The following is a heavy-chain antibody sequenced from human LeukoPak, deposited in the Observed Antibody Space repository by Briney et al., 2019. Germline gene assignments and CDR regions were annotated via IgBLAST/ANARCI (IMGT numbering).Heavy chain of an antibody. CDR2: IFYSGST. CDR1: GGSISSYY. Sequence: SETLSLTCTVSGGSISSYYWSWIRQPPGKGLEWIGYIFYSGSTNYNPSLKSRVTISVDTSKNQFSLKLSSVTAADTAVYYCARLSNWFDPWGQGTLVTVSS. J-gene: IGHJ5*02. V-gene: IGHV4-59*08. CDR3: ARLSNWFDP.